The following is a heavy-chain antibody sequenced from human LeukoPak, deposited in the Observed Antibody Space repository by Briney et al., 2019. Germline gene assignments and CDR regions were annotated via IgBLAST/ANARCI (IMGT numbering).Heavy chain of an antibody. D-gene: IGHD5-18*01. J-gene: IGHJ4*02. CDR1: GFTFGIYW. CDR2: IKQDGSEK. CDR3: ARDVFIGGYSYGYGGFDY. Sequence: GGSLRLSCAASGFTFGIYWMSWVRQAPGKGLEWVANIKQDGSEKYYVDSVKGRFTISRDNAKNSLYLQMNSLRAEDTAVYYCARDVFIGGYSYGYGGFDYWGQGTLVTVSS. V-gene: IGHV3-7*01.